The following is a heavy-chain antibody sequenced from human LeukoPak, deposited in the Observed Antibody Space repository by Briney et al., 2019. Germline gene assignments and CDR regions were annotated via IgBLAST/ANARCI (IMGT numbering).Heavy chain of an antibody. V-gene: IGHV5-51*01. CDR1: GYSFTSYW. J-gene: IGHJ3*02. Sequence: PGGSLKISCKGSGYSFTSYWIGWVRQMPGKGLEWMGIIYPGDSDTRYSPPFQGQVTISADKSISTAYLQWSSLKASDTAMYYCARSYHYYDSSGYYAFDIWGQGTMVTVSS. CDR2: IYPGDSDT. CDR3: ARSYHYYDSSGYYAFDI. D-gene: IGHD3-22*01.